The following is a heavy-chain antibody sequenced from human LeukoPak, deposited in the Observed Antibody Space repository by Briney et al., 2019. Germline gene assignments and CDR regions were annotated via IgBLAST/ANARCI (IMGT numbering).Heavy chain of an antibody. J-gene: IGHJ4*02. V-gene: IGHV3-53*01. CDR1: GFTVSSNY. Sequence: PGGSLRLSCAASGFTVSSNYMSWVRQAPGKGLEWVSVIYSNGATYYTESAKGRFTISRDNSKNTLYLQMNSLRAEDTAVYCARENNYYDSSGSGYWGQGTLVTVSS. CDR2: IYSNGAT. D-gene: IGHD3-22*01. CDR3: ARENNYYDSSGSGY.